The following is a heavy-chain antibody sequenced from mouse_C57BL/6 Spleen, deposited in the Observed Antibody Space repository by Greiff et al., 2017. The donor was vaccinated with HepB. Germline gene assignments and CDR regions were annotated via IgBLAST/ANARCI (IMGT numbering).Heavy chain of an antibody. CDR1: GYTFTSYW. J-gene: IGHJ3*01. V-gene: IGHV1-61*01. Sequence: QVQLKESGAELVRPGSSVKLSCKASGYTFTSYWMDWVKQRPGQGLEWIGNIYPSDSETHYNQKFKDKATLTVDKSSSTAYMQLSSLTSEDSAVYYCARHYYGSSPLAYWGQGTLVTVSA. CDR2: IYPSDSET. D-gene: IGHD1-1*01. CDR3: ARHYYGSSPLAY.